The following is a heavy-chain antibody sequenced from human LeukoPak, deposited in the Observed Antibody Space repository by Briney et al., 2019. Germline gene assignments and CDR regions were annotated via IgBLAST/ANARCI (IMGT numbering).Heavy chain of an antibody. CDR1: GYTFTSYA. Sequence: ASVKVSCKASGYTFTSYAMHWERQAPGQRLEWMGWINAGNGNTKYSQKFQGRVTITRDTSASTAYMELSSLKSEDTAVYYCAREDDCSSTSCYGSWFDPWGQGTLVTVSS. D-gene: IGHD2-2*01. J-gene: IGHJ5*02. V-gene: IGHV1-3*01. CDR2: INAGNGNT. CDR3: AREDDCSSTSCYGSWFDP.